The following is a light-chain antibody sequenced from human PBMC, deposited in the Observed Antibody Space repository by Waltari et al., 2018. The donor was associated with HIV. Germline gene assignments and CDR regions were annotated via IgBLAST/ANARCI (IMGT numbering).Light chain of an antibody. CDR1: SSDLGSYDL. Sequence: QSALTQPASVSGSPGQSITISCTGTSSDLGSYDLVSWYQQHPGKAPKGMIYEVSTRPSGVSNRFSGSKSGNTASLIISGLQAEDEADYYCCSYASGSTFVFGTGTKVTVL. V-gene: IGLV2-23*02. J-gene: IGLJ1*01. CDR2: EVS. CDR3: CSYASGSTFV.